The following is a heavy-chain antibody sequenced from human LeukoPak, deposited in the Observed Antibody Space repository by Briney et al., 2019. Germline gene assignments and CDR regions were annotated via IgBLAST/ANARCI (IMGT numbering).Heavy chain of an antibody. CDR1: GGAFSGYY. CDR2: INYSGST. D-gene: IGHD2/OR15-2a*01. CDR3: ARGPRRPTLPRDYYYGMDV. J-gene: IGHJ6*02. V-gene: IGHV4-34*01. Sequence: PSETLSLTCAVYGGAFSGYYWSWIRQAPGEGLEGIGEINYSGSTNYNPSLKSRVTISVDTSKNQFSLKLSSVTAADTAVYYCARGPRRPTLPRDYYYGMDVWGQGTTVTVSS.